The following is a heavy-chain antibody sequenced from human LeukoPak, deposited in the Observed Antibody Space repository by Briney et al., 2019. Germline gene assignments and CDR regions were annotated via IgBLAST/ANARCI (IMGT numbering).Heavy chain of an antibody. CDR2: IIPLLGIA. CDR3: ARGPTRSGADY. CDR1: GGTFSSYA. D-gene: IGHD1-14*01. J-gene: IGHJ4*02. V-gene: IGHV1-69*04. Sequence: GASVKVSCKASGGTFSSYAISWVRQAPGQGLEWMGRIIPLLGIANYAHMFQDRITITADKSTSTAYMDLSNLTSEDTAIYYCARGPTRSGADYWGQGTLVTVSS.